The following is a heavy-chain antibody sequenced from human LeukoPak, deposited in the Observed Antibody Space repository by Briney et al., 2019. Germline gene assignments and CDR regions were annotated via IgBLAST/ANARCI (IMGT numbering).Heavy chain of an antibody. Sequence: GGSLRLSCAASGFTFSSDAMSWVRQAPGKGLEWVSYISTSSSTIYYADSVKGRFTISRDNAKNSLYLQMNSLRAEDTAVYYCANSVTFGGALRGDWGQGTLVTVSS. J-gene: IGHJ4*02. V-gene: IGHV3-48*01. D-gene: IGHD3-16*01. CDR1: GFTFSSDA. CDR2: ISTSSSTI. CDR3: ANSVTFGGALRGD.